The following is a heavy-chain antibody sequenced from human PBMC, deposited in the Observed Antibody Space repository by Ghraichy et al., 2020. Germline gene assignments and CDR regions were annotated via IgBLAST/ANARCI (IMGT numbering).Heavy chain of an antibody. J-gene: IGHJ6*03. CDR3: ARGVRGYYYYYMDV. CDR1: GGSFSGYY. Sequence: SETLSLTCAVYGGSFSGYYWSWIRQPPGKGLEWIGEINHSGSTNYNPSLKSRVTISVDTSKNQFSLKLSSVTAADTAVYYCARGVRGYYYYYMDVWGKGTTVTVSS. V-gene: IGHV4-34*01. CDR2: INHSGST.